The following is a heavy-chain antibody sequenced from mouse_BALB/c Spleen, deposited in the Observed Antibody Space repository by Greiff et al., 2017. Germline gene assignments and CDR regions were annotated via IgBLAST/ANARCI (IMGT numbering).Heavy chain of an antibody. V-gene: IGHV5-12-1*01. D-gene: IGHD4-1*01. CDR1: GFTFSSYA. CDR2: ISSGGGST. CDR3: ARHGTAYYFDY. J-gene: IGHJ2*01. Sequence: EVKLMESGGGLVKPGGSLKLSCAASGFTFSSYAMSWVRQTPEKRLEWVATISSGGGSTYYPDTVKGRFTISRDNAKNTLYLQMSSLKSEDTAMYYCARHGTAYYFDYWGQGTTLTVSS.